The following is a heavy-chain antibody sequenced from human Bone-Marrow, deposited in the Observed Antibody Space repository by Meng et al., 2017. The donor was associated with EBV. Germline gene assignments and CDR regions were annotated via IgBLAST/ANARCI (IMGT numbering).Heavy chain of an antibody. CDR3: ARGGYYYDSSGYYWFDY. CDR1: XYTFTGYY. J-gene: IGHJ4*02. V-gene: IGHV1-2*06. D-gene: IGHD3-22*01. CDR2: INPNSGGT. Sequence: QVQLVQSGAEVKKPXASVKVSXXASXYTFTGYYMHWVRQAPGQGLEWMGRINPNSGGTNYAQKFQGRVTMTRDTSISTAYMELSRLRSDDTAVYYCARGGYYYDSSGYYWFDYWGQGTLVTVSS.